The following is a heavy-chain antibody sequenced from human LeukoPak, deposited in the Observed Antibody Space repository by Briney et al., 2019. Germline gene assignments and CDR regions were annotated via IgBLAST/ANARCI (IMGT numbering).Heavy chain of an antibody. CDR1: GGTFSGYY. J-gene: IGHJ3*02. V-gene: IGHV4-34*08. Sequence: PSETLPLTCAVSGGTFSGYYWSWIRQPPGKGLEWIGEINHSGSTNYNPSLKSRVTISVDTSKNQFSLKLSSVTAADTAVYCCANPYYYDSSGYAFDIWGQGTMVTVSS. D-gene: IGHD3-22*01. CDR3: ANPYYYDSSGYAFDI. CDR2: INHSGST.